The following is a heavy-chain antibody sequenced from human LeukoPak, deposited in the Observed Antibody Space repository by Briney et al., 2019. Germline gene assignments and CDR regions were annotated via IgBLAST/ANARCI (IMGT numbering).Heavy chain of an antibody. V-gene: IGHV1-69*13. D-gene: IGHD5-12*01. Sequence: GASVKVSCKASGYTFTNFYIHWMRQAPGQGLEWMGAIAPLFGSPNYAQTLQGRVSIAADESTSTAYMELTSLTSDDTAIYYCATDSGNHSGHAFDIWGQGTRVIVSS. CDR3: ATDSGNHSGHAFDI. CDR1: GYTFTNFY. J-gene: IGHJ3*02. CDR2: IAPLFGSP.